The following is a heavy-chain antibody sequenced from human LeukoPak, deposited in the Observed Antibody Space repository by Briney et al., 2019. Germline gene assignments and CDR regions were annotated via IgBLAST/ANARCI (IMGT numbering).Heavy chain of an antibody. V-gene: IGHV3-48*01. J-gene: IGHJ4*02. CDR2: ITNSGNSK. CDR1: EFTFSSYS. CDR3: ARTRGSGYLIFDY. D-gene: IGHD3-22*01. Sequence: GGSLRLSCAASEFTFSSYSMNWVRQAPGKGLEWASYITNSGNSKSYADSVKGRFTISRDNTKNSLYLQMNGLRAEDTAVYYCARTRGSGYLIFDYWGQGILVTVSS.